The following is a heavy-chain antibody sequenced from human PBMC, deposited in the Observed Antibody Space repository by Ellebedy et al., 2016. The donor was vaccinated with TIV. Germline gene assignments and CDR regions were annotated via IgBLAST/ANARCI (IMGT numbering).Heavy chain of an antibody. CDR2: IYHSGST. CDR3: ARGRAGGPYYFDY. Sequence: SETLSLXCAVSGGSISSSNWWSCVRQPPGKGLEWIGEIYHSGSTNYNPSLKSRVTISVDKSKNQFSLKLSSVTAADTAVYYCARGRAGGPYYFDYWGQGTLVTVSS. D-gene: IGHD3-10*01. CDR1: GGSISSSNW. J-gene: IGHJ4*02. V-gene: IGHV4-4*02.